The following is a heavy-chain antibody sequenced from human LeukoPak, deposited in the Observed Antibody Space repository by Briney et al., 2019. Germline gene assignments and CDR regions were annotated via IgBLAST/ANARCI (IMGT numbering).Heavy chain of an antibody. D-gene: IGHD6-19*01. V-gene: IGHV4-59*01. Sequence: PSETLSLTCTVSGGSISGYYWSWIRQPPGKGLEWVGYISYSESTNYKPSLKSRVTISVDTSKNQFSLELSSVTAADTAIYYCARDGRAGSLFAYWGQGTLVTVSS. CDR3: ARDGRAGSLFAY. CDR1: GGSISGYY. J-gene: IGHJ4*02. CDR2: ISYSEST.